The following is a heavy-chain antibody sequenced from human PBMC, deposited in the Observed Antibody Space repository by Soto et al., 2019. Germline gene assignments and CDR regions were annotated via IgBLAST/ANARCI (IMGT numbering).Heavy chain of an antibody. V-gene: IGHV1-69*13. Sequence: SVKVSCKASGGTFDNFSMNWVRQTPGRGLEWMGGIVPMLGTPTYAEKFKGRVTISATGSTSTMYMEVTSLRSEDTAIYYCARNGTYSSSLSQYSGMDVWGQGTTVTVSS. D-gene: IGHD5-12*01. CDR1: GGTFDNFS. CDR3: ARNGTYSSSLSQYSGMDV. CDR2: IVPMLGTP. J-gene: IGHJ6*02.